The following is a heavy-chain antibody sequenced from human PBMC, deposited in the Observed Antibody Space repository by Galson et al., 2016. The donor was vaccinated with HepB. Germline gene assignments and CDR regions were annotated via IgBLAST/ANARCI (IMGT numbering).Heavy chain of an antibody. CDR1: GFTFSSYG. D-gene: IGHD5-18*01. V-gene: IGHV3-30*18. Sequence: SLRLSCAASGFTFSSYGMHWVRQAPGKGLEWVAVISFDGSYKYYADSVKGRFTISRDNSKNTIYLQMSSLRAEDTAVYYCAKTTAMVAYYYYGMDVWGKGTTVTVSP. CDR3: AKTTAMVAYYYYGMDV. CDR2: ISFDGSYK. J-gene: IGHJ6*04.